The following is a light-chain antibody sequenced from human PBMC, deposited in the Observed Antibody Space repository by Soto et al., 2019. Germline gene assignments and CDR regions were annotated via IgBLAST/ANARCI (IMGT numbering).Light chain of an antibody. CDR1: SSVVGSYNR. J-gene: IGLJ1*01. Sequence: QSALTQPPSVSGSPGQSVTISCTGTSSVVGSYNRVSWYQQPPGTAPKLMIYEVSNRPSGVPDRFSGSKSGNTASLTISGLQAEDEADYYCNSYTSSSTYVFGTGTKLTVL. V-gene: IGLV2-18*02. CDR2: EVS. CDR3: NSYTSSSTYV.